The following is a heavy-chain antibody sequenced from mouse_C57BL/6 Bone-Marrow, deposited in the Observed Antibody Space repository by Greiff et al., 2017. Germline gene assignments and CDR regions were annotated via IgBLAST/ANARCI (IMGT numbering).Heavy chain of an antibody. V-gene: IGHV14-4*01. CDR1: GFNIKDDY. Sequence: EVQLQQSGAELVRPGASVKLSCTASGFNIKDDYMHWVKQRPEPGLEWIGWIDPENGDTEYASKFQGKATITADTSSNTAYLQLSSLTSEDTAIYHCAREDYCYGSLFDYWGQGTTLTVSS. CDR3: AREDYCYGSLFDY. CDR2: IDPENGDT. J-gene: IGHJ2*01. D-gene: IGHD1-1*01.